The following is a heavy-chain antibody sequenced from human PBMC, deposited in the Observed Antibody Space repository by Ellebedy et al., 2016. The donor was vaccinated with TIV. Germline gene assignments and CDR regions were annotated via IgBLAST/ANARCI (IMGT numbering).Heavy chain of an antibody. V-gene: IGHV3-66*01. CDR1: GFTVSSNY. CDR3: ARDGGSSSWHDY. J-gene: IGHJ4*02. Sequence: GESLKISCAASGFTVSSNYMSWVRQAPGKGLEWVSVIYSGGSTYYADSVKGRFTISRDNSKNTLYLQMNSLRAEDTAVYYCARDGGSSSWHDYWGQGTLVTVSS. D-gene: IGHD6-13*01. CDR2: IYSGGST.